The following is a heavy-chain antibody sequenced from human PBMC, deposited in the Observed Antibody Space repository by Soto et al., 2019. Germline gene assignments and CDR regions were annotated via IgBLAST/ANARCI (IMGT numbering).Heavy chain of an antibody. V-gene: IGHV1-3*01. J-gene: IGHJ5*02. Sequence: ASVKVSCKASGYTFTSYAMHWVRQAPGQRLEWMGWINAGNGNTKYSQKFQGRVTITRDTSASTAYMELSSLRSEDTAVYYCARARFTGGYCTNGVCYRGLYLQYNWFDPWGQGTLVNVS. CDR3: ARARFTGGYCTNGVCYRGLYLQYNWFDP. D-gene: IGHD2-8*01. CDR1: GYTFTSYA. CDR2: INAGNGNT.